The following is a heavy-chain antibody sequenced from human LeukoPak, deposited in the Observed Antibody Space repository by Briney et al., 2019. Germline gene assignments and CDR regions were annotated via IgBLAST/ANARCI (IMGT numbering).Heavy chain of an antibody. CDR3: ARDPRDGYNYDY. CDR2: ISGSGDSI. CDR1: GFTFSSYA. J-gene: IGHJ4*02. V-gene: IGHV3-23*01. Sequence: GGSLRLSCAASGFTFSSYAMSWVRQAPGKGLEWVSAISGSGDSIYYADSVKGRFTISRDNAKNSLYLQMNSLRAEDTAVYYCARDPRDGYNYDYWGQGTLVTVSS. D-gene: IGHD5-24*01.